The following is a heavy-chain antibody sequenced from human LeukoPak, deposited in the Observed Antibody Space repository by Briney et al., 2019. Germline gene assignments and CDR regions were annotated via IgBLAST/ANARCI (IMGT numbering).Heavy chain of an antibody. CDR3: AKEQWQQLVYYYYYYMDV. CDR1: GFTFTGYP. CDR2: IRYDGSNE. Sequence: PGGSLRLSCAASGFTFTGYPMHWVRQPPGKGLEWVAFIRYDGSNEYYADSVKGRFTISRDNSKNTLFLQMNSLRTEDTAVYYCAKEQWQQLVYYYYYYMDVWGKGTTVTVSS. V-gene: IGHV3-30*02. J-gene: IGHJ6*03. D-gene: IGHD6-13*01.